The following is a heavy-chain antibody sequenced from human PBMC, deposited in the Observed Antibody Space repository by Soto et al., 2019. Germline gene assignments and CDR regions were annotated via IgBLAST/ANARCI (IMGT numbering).Heavy chain of an antibody. Sequence: PGGSLRLSCAASGFTFSSYGMHWVRQAPGKGLEWVAVISYDGSNKYYADSVKGRFTISRDNSKNTLYLQMNSLRADDTAVYYCAKDGLGYSSRSSLAYWGQGTLVTVSS. CDR1: GFTFSSYG. J-gene: IGHJ4*02. CDR3: AKDGLGYSSRSSLAY. D-gene: IGHD6-13*01. V-gene: IGHV3-30*18. CDR2: ISYDGSNK.